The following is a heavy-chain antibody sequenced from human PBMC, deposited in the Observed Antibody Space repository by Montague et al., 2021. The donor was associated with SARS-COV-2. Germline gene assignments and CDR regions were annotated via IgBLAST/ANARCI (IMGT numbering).Heavy chain of an antibody. J-gene: IGHJ6*02. CDR3: ARGSQGDSGWDPYGMDV. CDR2: IYYTGST. CDR1: GGSISSYY. D-gene: IGHD6-19*01. Sequence: SETLSLTCTVSGGSISSYYWSWIRQPPGKGLEWIGYIYYTGSTNYNPSLRSRVTISVDTSKNQFSLKLSSVTAADTAVYYCARGSQGDSGWDPYGMDVWGQGTTVTVSS. V-gene: IGHV4-59*01.